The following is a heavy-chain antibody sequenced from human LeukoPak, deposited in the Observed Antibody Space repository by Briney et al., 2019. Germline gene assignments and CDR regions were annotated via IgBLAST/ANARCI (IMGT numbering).Heavy chain of an antibody. CDR2: FSATDGSA. D-gene: IGHD6-13*01. V-gene: IGHV3-23*01. J-gene: IGHJ3*01. CDR3: AKARIASAGTGAFDV. CDR1: GFTFSSYG. Sequence: GGSLTLSCAASGFTFSSYGMNLVRQAPGKGLEWVSAFSATDGSAQYAESVKGRFTISRDNSKNSLYLQMNSLRDEDTAVYYCAKARIASAGTGAFDVWGQGTMVTVSS.